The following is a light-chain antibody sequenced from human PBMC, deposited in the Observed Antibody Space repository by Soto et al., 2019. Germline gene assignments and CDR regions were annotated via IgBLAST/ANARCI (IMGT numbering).Light chain of an antibody. CDR3: SSYAGTSIPYVV. Sequence: QSALTQPASVSGSPGQSITISCTGTSSDVGAYKYVSWYQQHADKAPKLLIYDVSSRSSGISDRFSGPKSGNTASLTIIGLQAEDEADYYCSSYAGTSIPYVVFGGGTKLTVL. J-gene: IGLJ2*01. CDR1: SSDVGAYKY. CDR2: DVS. V-gene: IGLV2-14*03.